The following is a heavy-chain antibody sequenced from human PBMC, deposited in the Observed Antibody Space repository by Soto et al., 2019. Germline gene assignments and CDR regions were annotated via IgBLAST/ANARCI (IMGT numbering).Heavy chain of an antibody. CDR2: IYYSGST. Sequence: QVQLQESGPGLVKPSQTLSLTCTVSGGSISSGGYYWSWIRQPPGKGLEWIGYIYYSGSTYYNPSLKSRVTISVDTSKNQFSLKLSSVTAADTAVYYCARVPLNMVRGVIGDYWGQGTLVTVSS. CDR3: ARVPLNMVRGVIGDY. J-gene: IGHJ4*02. D-gene: IGHD3-10*01. CDR1: GGSISSGGYY. V-gene: IGHV4-31*03.